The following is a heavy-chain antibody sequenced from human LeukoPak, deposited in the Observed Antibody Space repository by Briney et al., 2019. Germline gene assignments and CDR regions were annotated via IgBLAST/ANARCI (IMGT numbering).Heavy chain of an antibody. CDR3: AKDLGIVATITDFDY. D-gene: IGHD5-12*01. Sequence: GGSLRLSCAASGFTFSSYGMSWVRQAPGKGLEWVSAISGSGGSTYHADSVKGRFTISRDNSKNTLYLQMNSLRAEDTAVYYCAKDLGIVATITDFDYWGQGTLVTVSS. CDR2: ISGSGGST. V-gene: IGHV3-23*01. J-gene: IGHJ4*02. CDR1: GFTFSSYG.